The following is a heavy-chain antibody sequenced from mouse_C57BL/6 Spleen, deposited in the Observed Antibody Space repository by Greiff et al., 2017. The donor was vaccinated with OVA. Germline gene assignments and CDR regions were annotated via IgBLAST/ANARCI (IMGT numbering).Heavy chain of an antibody. D-gene: IGHD1-1*01. V-gene: IGHV14-2*01. CDR1: GFNIKDYY. CDR2: IDPEDGET. Sequence: VQLQQSGAELVKPGASVKLSCTASGFNIKDYYMHWVKQRTEQGLEWIGRIDPEDGETTSAPKFQGKATITADTSSNTAYLQLSSLTSEDTAVDYCARSGDGSPFAYWGQGTLVTVSA. CDR3: ARSGDGSPFAY. J-gene: IGHJ3*01.